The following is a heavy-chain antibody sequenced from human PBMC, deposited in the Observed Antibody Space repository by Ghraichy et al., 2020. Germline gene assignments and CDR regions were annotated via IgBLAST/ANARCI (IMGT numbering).Heavy chain of an antibody. CDR3: ARDPSGYGGSSTWYYFDY. D-gene: IGHD6-13*01. J-gene: IGHJ4*02. CDR1: GFTFSTYS. CDR2: ISSSGGTTI. Sequence: SLRLSCAASGFTFSTYSMNWVRQAPGKGLEWVSYISSSGGTTIYYADSVKGRFTSSRDNAKNSLYLQMNSLRDEDTAVYYCARDPSGYGGSSTWYYFDYWGQGTLVTVST. V-gene: IGHV3-48*02.